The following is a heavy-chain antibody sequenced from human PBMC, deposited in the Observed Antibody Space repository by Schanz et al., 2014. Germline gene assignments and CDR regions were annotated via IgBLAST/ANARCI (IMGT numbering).Heavy chain of an antibody. CDR3: AKDSTHIDIVLVPTAIDY. Sequence: QEQLVESGGGLVQPGGSLRLSCGGSGFTFSKYWMSWVRQAPGKGLEWVAVISYDGSNKYYADSVKGRFTISRDNSKNTLYLHMNTLRSEDTAVYYCAKDSTHIDIVLVPTAIDYWGQGTLVTVSS. CDR1: GFTFSKYW. V-gene: IGHV3-30*18. CDR2: ISYDGSNK. J-gene: IGHJ4*02. D-gene: IGHD2-2*01.